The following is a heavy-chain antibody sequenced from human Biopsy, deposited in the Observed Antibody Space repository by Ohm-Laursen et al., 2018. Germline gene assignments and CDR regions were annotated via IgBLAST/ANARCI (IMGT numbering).Heavy chain of an antibody. Sequence: GTLSLTCIVSGGSISNNNYYWGWIRQPSGKGLEWIGSIFYRGSTHYKPSLKSRVNISVDTSKNQFSLKLNSVTAADTAVYYCARDYDTSGYYYVSWGQGTLVTVSS. D-gene: IGHD3-22*01. CDR3: ARDYDTSGYYYVS. J-gene: IGHJ5*02. CDR2: IFYRGST. CDR1: GGSISNNNYY. V-gene: IGHV4-39*01.